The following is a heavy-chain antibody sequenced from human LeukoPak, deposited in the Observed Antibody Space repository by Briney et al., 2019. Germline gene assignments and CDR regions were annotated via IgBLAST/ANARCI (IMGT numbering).Heavy chain of an antibody. CDR2: ISGSGGST. D-gene: IGHD4-17*01. CDR1: GFTFSSYA. J-gene: IGHJ5*02. V-gene: IGHV3-23*01. Sequence: SGGSLRLSCAASGFTFSSYAMSWVRQAPGKGLEWVSAISGSGGSTYYADSVKGRFTISRDNSKNTLYLQMNSLRAEDTAVYYCAKRSYGDYATNWFDPWGQGTLVTVSS. CDR3: AKRSYGDYATNWFDP.